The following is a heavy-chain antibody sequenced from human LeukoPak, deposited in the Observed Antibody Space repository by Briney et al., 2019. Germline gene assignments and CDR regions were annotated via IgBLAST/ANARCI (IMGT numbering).Heavy chain of an antibody. CDR2: IYPVDSDT. Sequence: GESLKISCKGSGYSFTSYWIGWVRPMPGKGLEWMGIIYPVDSDTRYSPSFQGQVTISADKSISTAYLQWSSLKASDTAMYYCARRNTDYGGNLTPWGQGTLVTVSS. CDR1: GYSFTSYW. V-gene: IGHV5-51*01. D-gene: IGHD4-23*01. J-gene: IGHJ5*02. CDR3: ARRNTDYGGNLTP.